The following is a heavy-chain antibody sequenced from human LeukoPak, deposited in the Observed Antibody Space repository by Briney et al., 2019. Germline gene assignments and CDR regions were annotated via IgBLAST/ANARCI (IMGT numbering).Heavy chain of an antibody. Sequence: SETLSLTCTVSGDSINNYFWSWIRQPPGKGLEWIGYIHNTGSSNYNPSLKSRVSFSVDTSENQLSLSLNSMTAGDTAVYYCASLGGYYDSSNSSQLETFDIWGQGTMVTVSS. CDR2: IHNTGSS. CDR3: ASLGGYYDSSNSSQLETFDI. J-gene: IGHJ3*02. D-gene: IGHD3-10*01. CDR1: GDSINNYF. V-gene: IGHV4-59*01.